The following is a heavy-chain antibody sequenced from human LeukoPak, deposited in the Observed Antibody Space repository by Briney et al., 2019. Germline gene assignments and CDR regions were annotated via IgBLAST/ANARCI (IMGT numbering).Heavy chain of an antibody. J-gene: IGHJ4*02. CDR2: ISGSGGST. V-gene: IGHV3-23*01. D-gene: IGHD2-2*01. CDR3: ARRYCSSTSCPVDY. CDR1: GFTFTTYA. Sequence: GGSLRLSCAASGFTFTTYAMSWDRQAPGKGLEWVSGISGSGGSTYYADSVKGRFTISRDNSKNTLHLQMNSLRAEDTAVYYCARRYCSSTSCPVDYWGQGTLVTVSS.